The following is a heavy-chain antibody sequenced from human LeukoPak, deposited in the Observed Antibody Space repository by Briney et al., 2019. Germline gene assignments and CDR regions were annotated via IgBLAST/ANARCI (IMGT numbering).Heavy chain of an antibody. J-gene: IGHJ6*02. Sequence: PGGSLRLSCEASGFIFSHYGMHWVRQAPGKGLEWVAVISYDGSKKYYADSVEGRFTISRDNSKNTVYLQMNSLRAEDTAVYYCARDRVAAAGTNGMDVWGQGTTVTVSS. CDR1: GFIFSHYG. CDR3: ARDRVAAAGTNGMDV. D-gene: IGHD6-13*01. V-gene: IGHV3-30*03. CDR2: ISYDGSKK.